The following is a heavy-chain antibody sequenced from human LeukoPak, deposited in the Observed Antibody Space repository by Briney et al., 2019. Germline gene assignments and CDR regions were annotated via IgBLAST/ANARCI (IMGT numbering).Heavy chain of an antibody. Sequence: PGGSLRLSCAASGFTFSSYSMNWVRQAPGKGLEWVSSISSSSSYIYYADSVKGRFTISRDNAKNSLFLQMNSLRAEDTAVYYCARVEDYDILTGFDYWGQGTLVTVSS. CDR3: ARVEDYDILTGFDY. CDR2: ISSSSSYI. J-gene: IGHJ4*02. V-gene: IGHV3-21*01. CDR1: GFTFSSYS. D-gene: IGHD3-9*01.